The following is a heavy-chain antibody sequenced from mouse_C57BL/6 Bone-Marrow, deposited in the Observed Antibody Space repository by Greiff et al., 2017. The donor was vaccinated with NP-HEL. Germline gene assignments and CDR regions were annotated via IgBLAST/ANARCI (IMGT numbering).Heavy chain of an antibody. CDR1: GFTFSSYG. CDR2: ISSGGSYT. V-gene: IGHV5-6*01. J-gene: IGHJ2*01. CDR3: ARLYDGYQRSFDY. Sequence: EVQLQESGGDLVKPGGSLKLSCAASGFTFSSYGMSWVRQTPDKRLEWVATISSGGSYTYYPDSVKGRFTISRDNAKNTLYLQMSSLKSEDTAMYYCARLYDGYQRSFDYWGQGTTLTVSS. D-gene: IGHD2-3*01.